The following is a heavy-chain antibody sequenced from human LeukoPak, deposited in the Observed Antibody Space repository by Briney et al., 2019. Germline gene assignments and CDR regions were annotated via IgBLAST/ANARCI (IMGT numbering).Heavy chain of an antibody. CDR2: IYPGDSNP. D-gene: IGHD3-16*02. V-gene: IGHV5-51*01. CDR1: GSRFTNYW. CDR3: ARHYRWPAYYFDY. J-gene: IGHJ4*02. Sequence: GASLKISCKGSGSRFTNYWIGWGRRMPGKGLEWMGIIYPGDSNPRYSPSFEGQVTISADTSISTAYLQWSSLKASDTAIYYCARHYRWPAYYFDYWGQGTLVTVSS.